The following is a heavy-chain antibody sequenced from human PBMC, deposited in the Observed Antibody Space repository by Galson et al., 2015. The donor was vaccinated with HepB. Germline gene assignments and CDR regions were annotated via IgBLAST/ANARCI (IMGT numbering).Heavy chain of an antibody. D-gene: IGHD4-17*01. CDR1: GFTLSGSA. Sequence: SLRLSCVASGFTLSGSALHWVRQASGKGLEWVGRTRSKPYSYATEYSASVKGRFTISRDDSESTAYLQMNTLKTEDTAVYYCTRRGDYGDYIDYWGQGTLVTVSS. CDR3: TRRGDYGDYIDY. CDR2: TRSKPYSYAT. J-gene: IGHJ4*02. V-gene: IGHV3-73*01.